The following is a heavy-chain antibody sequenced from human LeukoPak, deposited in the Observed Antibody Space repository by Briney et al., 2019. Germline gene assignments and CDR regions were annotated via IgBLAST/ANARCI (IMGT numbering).Heavy chain of an antibody. V-gene: IGHV3-21*01. CDR2: ISSGSSYI. Sequence: GGSLRLSCAASGFTLSRYSMNWVRQAPGKGLEWVSSISSGSSYIYYAGSVKGRFTISRDNAKNSLYLQMNSLRAEDTAVYYCARDPYSGGYGDYYYYYMDLWGQGTTVTISS. CDR3: ARDPYSGGYGDYYYYYMDL. D-gene: IGHD1-26*01. CDR1: GFTLSRYS. J-gene: IGHJ6*03.